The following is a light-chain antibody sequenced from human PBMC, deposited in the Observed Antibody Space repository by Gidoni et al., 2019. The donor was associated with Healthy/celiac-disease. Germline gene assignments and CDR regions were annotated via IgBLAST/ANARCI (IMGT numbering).Light chain of an antibody. V-gene: IGKV1-5*03. Sequence: DIKMTQSPSTLSASVGDRVPITCRASQSISSWLAWYQQKPGKAPKLLIYKASSLESGVPSRFSGSGSGTEFTLTISSLQPDDFATYYCQQYKSPWTFGQGTKVEIK. CDR1: QSISSW. CDR2: KAS. J-gene: IGKJ1*01. CDR3: QQYKSPWT.